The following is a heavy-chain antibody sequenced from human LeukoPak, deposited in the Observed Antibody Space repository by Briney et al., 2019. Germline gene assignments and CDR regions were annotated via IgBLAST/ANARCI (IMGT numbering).Heavy chain of an antibody. Sequence: PGGSLRLSCAASGFTFSSYSMNWVRQAPGKGLEWVSSISGTSSSIYYADSVKGRFTISRDNAKNSLYLQMNSLRAEDTAVYYCARSGYCSSTSCYTPPVGYYYYYMDVWGKGTTVTVSS. CDR2: ISGTSSSI. D-gene: IGHD2-2*02. J-gene: IGHJ6*03. CDR3: ARSGYCSSTSCYTPPVGYYYYYMDV. CDR1: GFTFSSYS. V-gene: IGHV3-21*01.